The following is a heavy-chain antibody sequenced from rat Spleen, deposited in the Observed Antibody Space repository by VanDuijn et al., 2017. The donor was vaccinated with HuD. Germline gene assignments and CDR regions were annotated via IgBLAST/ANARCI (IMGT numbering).Heavy chain of an antibody. CDR3: TTPSYYDGSYYYGFMDA. V-gene: IGHV5S13*01. D-gene: IGHD1-12*02. J-gene: IGHJ4*01. CDR1: GFTFSNYG. CDR2: INTDGDST. Sequence: EVQLVESGGGLVQPGRSLKLSCAASGFTFSNYGMAWVRQAPGKGLEWISSINTDGDSTSYPDSVKGRFTISRDNAENTVYLQMDSLRSEDTATYYCTTPSYYDGSYYYGFMDAWGQGASVTVSS.